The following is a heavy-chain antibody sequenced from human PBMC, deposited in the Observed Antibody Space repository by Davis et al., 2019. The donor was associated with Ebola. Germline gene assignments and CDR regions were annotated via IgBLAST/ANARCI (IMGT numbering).Heavy chain of an antibody. CDR3: ARDLEGDAFDI. V-gene: IGHV1-69*05. J-gene: IGHJ3*02. CDR2: IIPIFGTA. Sequence: SVKVSCKASGGTFSSYAISWVRQAPGQGLEWMGGIIPIFGTANYAQKLQGRVTMTTDTSTSTAYMELRSLRSDDTAVYYCARDLEGDAFDIWGQGTMVTVSS. CDR1: GGTFSSYA.